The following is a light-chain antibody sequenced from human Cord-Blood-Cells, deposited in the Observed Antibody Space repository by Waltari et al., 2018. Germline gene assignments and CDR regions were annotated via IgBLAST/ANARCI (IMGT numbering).Light chain of an antibody. J-gene: IGKJ1*01. CDR1: KSVSSN. Sequence: EIEKTQSPATLSVSPGERANLACRASKSVSSNLAWYQQKPGQAPRLLIYGASTRATGIPARFSGSGSGTEFTLTISSLQSEDFAVYYCQQYNNWPRTFGQGTKVEIK. CDR2: GAS. CDR3: QQYNNWPRT. V-gene: IGKV3-15*01.